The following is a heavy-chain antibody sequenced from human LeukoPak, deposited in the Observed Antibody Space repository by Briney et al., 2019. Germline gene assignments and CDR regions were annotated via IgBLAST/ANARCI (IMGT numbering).Heavy chain of an antibody. CDR2: INPNSGGT. V-gene: IGHV1-2*02. J-gene: IGHJ4*02. CDR1: GYTFSGYY. CDR3: ARERVVGALSSALDY. D-gene: IGHD1-26*01. Sequence: ASVKVSYKASGYTFSGYYMHWVRQAPGQGLEWMGWINPNSGGTNYAQKFQGRVTMTRDTSIRKAYMELSRLRSDDTAVYYCARERVVGALSSALDYWGQGTLVTVSS.